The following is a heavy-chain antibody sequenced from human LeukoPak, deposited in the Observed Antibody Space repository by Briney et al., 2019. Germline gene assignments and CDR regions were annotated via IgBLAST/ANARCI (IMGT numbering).Heavy chain of an antibody. V-gene: IGHV1-2*02. Sequence: ASETVSFTASGYTFTSYYMHWGRHAPGHGLEWKGWINPNSGGTNYAQKSHSRVTTTRDTTINTQYTEKSRLGSDATALYYCARAHSSSWYGIYFYYGMDVWGQGTTVSVSS. CDR3: ARAHSSSWYGIYFYYGMDV. J-gene: IGHJ6*02. CDR1: GYTFTSYY. CDR2: INPNSGGT. D-gene: IGHD6-13*01.